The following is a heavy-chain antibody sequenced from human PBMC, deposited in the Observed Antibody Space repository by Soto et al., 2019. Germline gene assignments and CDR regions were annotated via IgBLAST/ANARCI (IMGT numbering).Heavy chain of an antibody. CDR1: GFSFDDYA. J-gene: IGHJ4*02. D-gene: IGHD3-10*01. CDR2: ISWNSGTI. V-gene: IGHV3-9*01. Sequence: EVQLVESGGGLVQPGRSLRLSCAASGFSFDDYAMHWVRQAPGKGLEWVTGISWNSGTIGYADSVNGRFTISRDNAKNSLYLQMNSLRAEDTALYYCARDVWSRASGPPDSWGQGTLVTVSS. CDR3: ARDVWSRASGPPDS.